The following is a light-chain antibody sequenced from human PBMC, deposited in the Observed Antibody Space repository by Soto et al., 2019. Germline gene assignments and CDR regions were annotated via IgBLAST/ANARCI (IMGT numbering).Light chain of an antibody. CDR2: VNSDGSH. J-gene: IGLJ3*02. Sequence: QSVLTQSPSASASLGASVKLTCTLSSGHSNYAIAWHQQQAEKGPRYLMKVNSDGSHSKGDGIPDRFSTSGSGADRYLTISSLQSDDEADYYCQTWGTGIQVFGGGTKLTVL. V-gene: IGLV4-69*01. CDR3: QTWGTGIQV. CDR1: SGHSNYA.